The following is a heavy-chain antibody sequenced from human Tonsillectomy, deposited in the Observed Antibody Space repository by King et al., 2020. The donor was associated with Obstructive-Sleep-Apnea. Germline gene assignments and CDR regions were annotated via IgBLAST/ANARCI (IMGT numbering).Heavy chain of an antibody. CDR2: IKQDGGEK. J-gene: IGHJ4*02. CDR1: GFTFSNYW. CDR3: ARDRPRDDYGDLHEVY. Sequence: QLVQSGGGLVQPGGSLRLSCTVSGFTFSNYWMTWVRQAPGKGLEWVANIKQDGGEKYYGDSVKGRCTISRDNAKNSLYLQMNSLRAEDTAVYYCARDRPRDDYGDLHEVYWGQGTLVTVSS. D-gene: IGHD4-17*01. V-gene: IGHV3-7*01.